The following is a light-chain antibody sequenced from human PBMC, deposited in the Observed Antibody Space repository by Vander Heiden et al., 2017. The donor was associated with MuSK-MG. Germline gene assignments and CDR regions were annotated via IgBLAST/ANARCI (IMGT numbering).Light chain of an antibody. J-gene: IGKJ2*01. V-gene: IGKV1-5*03. Sequence: DIQMTQFVSTLSASVGDRVTITCRASQSINSWLAWHQQKPGKAPKLLIYKASTLESEVPSRFSGSGSGTEFTLTISSLQPDDFATYYCQQYKSFPYTFGQGTKLEVK. CDR2: KAS. CDR1: QSINSW. CDR3: QQYKSFPYT.